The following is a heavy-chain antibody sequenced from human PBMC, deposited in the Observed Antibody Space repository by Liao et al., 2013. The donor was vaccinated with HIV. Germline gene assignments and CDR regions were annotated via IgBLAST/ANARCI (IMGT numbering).Heavy chain of an antibody. V-gene: IGHV4-34*01. J-gene: IGHJ4*02. CDR1: GGSFSYYY. CDR2: RTLGGTA. D-gene: IGHD4-17*01. Sequence: VQLQQWGTGLLKPSETLSLTCGLSGGSFSYYYWNWIRQSPGKGAGVDWRNRTLGGTANYNPSLKSRVTISIDTSKNQFSLKMPSLTFADAAVYYCGRSEQRVTRDWGQGIVVTVSS. CDR3: GRSEQRVTRD.